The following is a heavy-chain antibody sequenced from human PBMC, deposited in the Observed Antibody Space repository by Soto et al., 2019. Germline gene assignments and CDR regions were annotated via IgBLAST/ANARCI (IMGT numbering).Heavy chain of an antibody. Sequence: GGSLRLSCEGSGFTFRSYGKHWIPQVPGKGLEWVAVISYDGSDKYYGDSVKGRFTISRDDSKNTLYLQMNSLRVEDTAIYYCAKTAGYDYVWGSSGLDPWGQGT. J-gene: IGHJ5*02. D-gene: IGHD3-16*01. V-gene: IGHV3-30*18. CDR2: ISYDGSDK. CDR3: AKTAGYDYVWGSSGLDP. CDR1: GFTFRSYG.